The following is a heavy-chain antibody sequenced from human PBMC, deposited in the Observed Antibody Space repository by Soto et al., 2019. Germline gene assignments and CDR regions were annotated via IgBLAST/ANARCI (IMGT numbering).Heavy chain of an antibody. CDR3: ARDRCSSTSCSAYYYYYYGMDV. J-gene: IGHJ6*02. V-gene: IGHV1-18*04. D-gene: IGHD2-2*01. CDR1: GYTFTSYG. Sequence: ASVKVSCKASGYTFTSYGMSWVRQAPGQGLEGMGWISAYNGNTNYAQKLQGRVTMTTDTSTSTAYMELRSLRSDDTAVYYCARDRCSSTSCSAYYYYYYGMDVWGQGSPLTV. CDR2: ISAYNGNT.